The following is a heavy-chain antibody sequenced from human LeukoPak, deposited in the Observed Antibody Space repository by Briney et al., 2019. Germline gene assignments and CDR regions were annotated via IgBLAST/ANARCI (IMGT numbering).Heavy chain of an antibody. V-gene: IGHV4-39*01. CDR2: IYYSGST. Sequence: SETLSLTCTVSGGSISSSSYYWGWIRQPPGKGLEWIGTIYYSGSTYQNSSLKSRVTISKDTSKNQFSLKLSFVTAADTAVYFWARGWQLSDYFDYWGQGTLVTVSS. D-gene: IGHD4-23*01. CDR3: ARGWQLSDYFDY. J-gene: IGHJ4*02. CDR1: GGSISSSSYY.